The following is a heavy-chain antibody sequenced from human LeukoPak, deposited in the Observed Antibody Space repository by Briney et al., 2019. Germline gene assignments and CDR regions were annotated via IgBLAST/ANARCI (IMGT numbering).Heavy chain of an antibody. Sequence: SETLSLTCTVSGGSISGSSYSWGWIRQPPGKGLEWIGSIYYSGSTYYNPSLKSRVTISVDTSKNQFSLKLSSVTAADTAVYYCARDRGEDSSGYYSTDWGQGTLVTVSS. V-gene: IGHV4-39*07. CDR2: IYYSGST. CDR3: ARDRGEDSSGYYSTD. D-gene: IGHD3-22*01. J-gene: IGHJ4*02. CDR1: GGSISGSSYS.